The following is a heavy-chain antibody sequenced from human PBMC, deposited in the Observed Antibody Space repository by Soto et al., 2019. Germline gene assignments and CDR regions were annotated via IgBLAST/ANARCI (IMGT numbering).Heavy chain of an antibody. CDR2: ISSSSITT. CDR1: GFSFGDFY. V-gene: IGHV3-11*01. D-gene: IGHD3-9*01. Sequence: VQLMEAGEGLVRPGGSLRLSCAASGFSFGDFYMNWVRLAPGRGLEWVSFISSSSITTYYADSVRGRFTTSRDSAQKTLYLHMNNLRADDTAVYFCARETPYDIVPGYSKMYMDSWGPGTQVTV. CDR3: ARETPYDIVPGYSKMYMDS. J-gene: IGHJ4*02.